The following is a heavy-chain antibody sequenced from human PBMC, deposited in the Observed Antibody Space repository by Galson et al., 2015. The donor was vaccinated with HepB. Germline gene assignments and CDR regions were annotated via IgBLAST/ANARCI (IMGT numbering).Heavy chain of an antibody. Sequence: SVKVSCKASGGTFSSYAISWVRQAPGQGLEWMGGIIPIFGTANYAQKFQGRVTITADESTSTAYMELSSLRSEDTAVYYCARGSRFLEWLSAYWGQGTLVTVSS. CDR2: IIPIFGTA. CDR1: GGTFSSYA. J-gene: IGHJ4*02. CDR3: ARGSRFLEWLSAY. V-gene: IGHV1-69*13. D-gene: IGHD3-3*01.